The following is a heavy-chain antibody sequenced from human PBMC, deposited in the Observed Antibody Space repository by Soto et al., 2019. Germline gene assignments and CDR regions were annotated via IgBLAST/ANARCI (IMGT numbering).Heavy chain of an antibody. V-gene: IGHV3-23*01. CDR1: GFTFSNFA. Sequence: EVQLLESGGGLVQPGGSLRLSCAVSGFTFSNFAMSWVRQAPGKGLEWISAIGASDGSTYYTDSVRGGFVISRANSKNTLFLQMNNLRAEDTAIYYFANVEVKWYCCFDYWGQGAPVTVSS. CDR2: IGASDGST. J-gene: IGHJ4*02. D-gene: IGHD2-15*01. CDR3: ANVEVKWYCCFDY.